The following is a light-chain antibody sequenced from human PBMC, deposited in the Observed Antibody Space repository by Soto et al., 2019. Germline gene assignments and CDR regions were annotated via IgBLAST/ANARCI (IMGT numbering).Light chain of an antibody. CDR1: QDINKW. CDR2: TAS. J-gene: IGKJ4*01. Sequence: DIQMTQSPSSVSASLGNKFTITCGASQDINKWLAWYQQKPGLAPNLVIYTASRLHGGGPSRFSGSASGTDFTLTISSLQPEDVATYYCQQGKSFPLTFGGGTKVDI. V-gene: IGKV1-12*01. CDR3: QQGKSFPLT.